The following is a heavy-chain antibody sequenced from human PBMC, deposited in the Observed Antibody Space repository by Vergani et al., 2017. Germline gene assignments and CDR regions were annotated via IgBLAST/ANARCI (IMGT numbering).Heavy chain of an antibody. Sequence: QVQLQESGPGLVKPSGTLSLTCAVSGGSISSSNWWSWVRQPPGKGLEWIGESYNSGSTNYNPSLKSRVTISVDKSKNQFPLKLSSVTAADTAVYYCVAPVGATDDAFDIWGQGTMVTVSS. CDR1: GGSISSSNW. D-gene: IGHD1-26*01. CDR2: SYNSGST. CDR3: VAPVGATDDAFDI. V-gene: IGHV4-4*02. J-gene: IGHJ3*02.